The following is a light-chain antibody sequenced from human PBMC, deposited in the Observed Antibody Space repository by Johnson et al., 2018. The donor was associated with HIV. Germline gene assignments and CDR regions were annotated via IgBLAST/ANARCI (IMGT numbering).Light chain of an antibody. CDR3: VGWYSCLIGYV. Sequence: QSVLTQPPSVSAAPGQKVTVSCSGSNTNIGNDFVSWYQQLPGKAPRLLIYDNNKRPSGIPDRFSGSKSGTSATLAITGRQPGDEAGYYCVGWYSCLIGYVFGTGTTVTVL. J-gene: IGLJ1*01. CDR1: NTNIGNDF. V-gene: IGLV1-51*01. CDR2: DNN.